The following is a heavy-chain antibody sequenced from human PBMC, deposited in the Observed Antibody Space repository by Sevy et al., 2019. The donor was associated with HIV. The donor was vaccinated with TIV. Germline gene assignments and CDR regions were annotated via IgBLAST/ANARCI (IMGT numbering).Heavy chain of an antibody. V-gene: IGHV4-4*07. Sequence: SETLSLTCTVSGGSISSYYWSWIRQPAGKGLEWIGRIYTSGSTNYNPSLKSRVTMSVDTSKNQFSLKLSSVTAADTAVYYCAGQDSSGYYYAVDYWDQGTLVTVSS. CDR1: GGSISSYY. CDR2: IYTSGST. CDR3: AGQDSSGYYYAVDY. J-gene: IGHJ4*02. D-gene: IGHD3-22*01.